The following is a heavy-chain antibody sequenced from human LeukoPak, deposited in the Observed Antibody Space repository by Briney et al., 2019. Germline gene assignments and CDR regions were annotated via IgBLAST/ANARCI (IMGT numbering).Heavy chain of an antibody. CDR2: ISPSATTI. V-gene: IGHV3-48*01. D-gene: IGHD6-6*01. J-gene: IGHJ4*02. CDR3: AREYSSSSGRSFDY. CDR1: GFTLSSCA. Sequence: GGSLRLSCTASGFTLSSCAMSWVRQAPGKGLEWVSYISPSATTIYYADSVKGRFTISRDNAKNSLYLQMNSLRAEDTAVYYCAREYSSSSGRSFDYWGQGTLVTVSS.